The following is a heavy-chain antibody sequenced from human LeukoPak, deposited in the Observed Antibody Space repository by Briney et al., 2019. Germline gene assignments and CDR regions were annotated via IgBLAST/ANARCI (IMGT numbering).Heavy chain of an antibody. Sequence: GRSLRLSCAASGFTFSSYGMHWVRQAPGKGLEWVAVISYDGSNKYYADSLKGRFTISRDDSKNTLYLQMNSLRAEDTAVYYCAKDIVVVVAAGLVDYWGQGTLVTVSS. V-gene: IGHV3-30*18. J-gene: IGHJ4*02. CDR1: GFTFSSYG. CDR3: AKDIVVVVAAGLVDY. D-gene: IGHD2-15*01. CDR2: ISYDGSNK.